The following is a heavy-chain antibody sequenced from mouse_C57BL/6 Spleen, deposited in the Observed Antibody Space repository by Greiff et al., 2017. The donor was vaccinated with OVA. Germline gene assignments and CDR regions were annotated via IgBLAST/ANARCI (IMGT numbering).Heavy chain of an antibody. CDR2: ISDGGSYT. Sequence: VQLKESGGGLVKPGGSLKLSCAASGFTFSSYAMSWVRQTPEKRLEWVATISDGGSYTYYPDNVKGRFTISRDNAKNNLYLQMSHLKSEDTAMYYCARDNDYFDYWGQGTTLTVSS. D-gene: IGHD2-3*01. J-gene: IGHJ2*01. V-gene: IGHV5-4*01. CDR1: GFTFSSYA. CDR3: ARDNDYFDY.